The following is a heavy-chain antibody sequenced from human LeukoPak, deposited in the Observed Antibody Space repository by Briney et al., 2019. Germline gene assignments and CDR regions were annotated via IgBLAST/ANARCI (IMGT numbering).Heavy chain of an antibody. CDR1: GFTFSSYA. V-gene: IGHV3-30-3*01. D-gene: IGHD2/OR15-2a*01. CDR2: MSYDGNNK. J-gene: IGHJ6*02. CDR3: AREVVIVPDYFYYGLDV. Sequence: GGSLRLSCAASGFTFSSYAMHWVRQAPGKGLEWVAVMSYDGNNKYYADSVKGRFIISRDNSKNTLHLQMNSLRAEDTAVYYCAREVVIVPDYFYYGLDVWGQGTTVSVSS.